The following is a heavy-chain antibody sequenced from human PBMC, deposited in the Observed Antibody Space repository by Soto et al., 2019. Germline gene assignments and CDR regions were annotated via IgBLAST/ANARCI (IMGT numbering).Heavy chain of an antibody. J-gene: IGHJ4*02. V-gene: IGHV3-30-3*01. D-gene: IGHD7-27*01. CDR3: ARDPKTSGGQHWAFNYFDS. CDR2: ISYDGTNK. Sequence: GGSLRLSCAASGFSYSVSPMHWVRQAPGKGPEWVALISYDGTNKFYADSVKGRFTISRDNSKSTLYLQVDSLRPEDAAVYYCARDPKTSGGQHWAFNYFDSWGQGTLVTVSS. CDR1: GFSYSVSP.